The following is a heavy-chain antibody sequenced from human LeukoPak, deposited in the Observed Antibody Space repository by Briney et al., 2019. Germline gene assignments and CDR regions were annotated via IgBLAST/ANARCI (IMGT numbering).Heavy chain of an antibody. CDR3: ARAPAYYYMDV. V-gene: IGHV3-30*03. CDR1: GFTFSSYS. Sequence: GGSLRLSCAASGFTFSSYSMNWVRQAPGKGLEWVAVISYDGSNKYYADSVKGRFTISRDNSKNTLYLQMNSLRAEDTAVYYCARAPAYYYMDVWGKGTTVTVSS. CDR2: ISYDGSNK. J-gene: IGHJ6*03.